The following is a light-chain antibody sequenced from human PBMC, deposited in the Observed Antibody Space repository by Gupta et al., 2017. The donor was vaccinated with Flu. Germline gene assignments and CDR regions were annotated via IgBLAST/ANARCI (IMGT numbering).Light chain of an antibody. V-gene: IGLV1-51*02. CDR1: SSNIGNNY. CDR3: GTWDSSLSGAV. Sequence: QSVLTQPPSVSAAPGQKVTISCPGSSSNIGNNYVSWYQQLPGTAPKLLIYENNKRPSGIPDRFSGSKSGTSATLGITGLQTGDEADYYCGTWDSSLSGAVFGTGTKVTVL. J-gene: IGLJ1*01. CDR2: ENN.